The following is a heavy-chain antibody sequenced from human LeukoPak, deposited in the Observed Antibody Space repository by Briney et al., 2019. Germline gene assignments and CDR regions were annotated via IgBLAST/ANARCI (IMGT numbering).Heavy chain of an antibody. D-gene: IGHD3-16*02. CDR3: ARYIWGSYPTFEDH. CDR1: GGSISSYY. J-gene: IGHJ4*02. Sequence: SETLSLTCTVSGGSISSYYWSWLRQPPGEGLEWIGYICYSGSTNYNPSLKSRVTISVDTSKNQLSLKLNSVTAADTAVYYCARYIWGSYPTFEDHRGQGSLVTVSS. V-gene: IGHV4-59*01. CDR2: ICYSGST.